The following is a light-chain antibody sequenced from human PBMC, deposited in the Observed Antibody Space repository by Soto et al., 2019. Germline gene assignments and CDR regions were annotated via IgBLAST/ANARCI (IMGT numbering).Light chain of an antibody. CDR1: NYNIGAGYD. CDR2: ANG. J-gene: IGLJ3*02. CDR3: QSYDRSLSARV. V-gene: IGLV1-40*01. Sequence: QSVLTQPPSVYGAPGQRVTISCTGSNYNIGAGYDVHWYQQLPGTAPKLLIYANGNRPSGVPDRFSGSKSGTSASLAITGLQAEDEADYCQSYDRSLSARVFGGGTKLTVL.